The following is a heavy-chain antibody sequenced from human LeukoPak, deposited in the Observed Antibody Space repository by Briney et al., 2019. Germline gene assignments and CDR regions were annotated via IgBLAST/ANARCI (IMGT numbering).Heavy chain of an antibody. Sequence: GSLRLSCAASGFTVSSNYMSWVRQAPGKGLEWVSLICCGGGTFYADSVKGRFTISRDNSKNTLYLQMSSLRAGDTAVYYCAREDYYGSGSFSHGSYWGQGTLVTVSS. CDR1: GFTVSSNY. CDR3: AREDYYGSGSFSHGSY. J-gene: IGHJ4*02. V-gene: IGHV3-66*01. D-gene: IGHD3-10*01. CDR2: ICCGGGT.